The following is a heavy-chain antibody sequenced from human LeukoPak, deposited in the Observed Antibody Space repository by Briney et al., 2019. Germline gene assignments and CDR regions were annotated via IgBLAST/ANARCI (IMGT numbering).Heavy chain of an antibody. CDR3: AKGYSLFDY. V-gene: IGHV3-74*01. CDR1: GFTFSSYW. D-gene: IGHD2-15*01. Sequence: GGSLRLSCAASGFTFSSYWMNWVRQAPGRGLVWVSRINSDGSNTKYADSVKGRFTISRDNSKNTLYLQMNSLRTEDTAVYYCAKGYSLFDYWGQGILVTVSS. CDR2: INSDGSNT. J-gene: IGHJ4*02.